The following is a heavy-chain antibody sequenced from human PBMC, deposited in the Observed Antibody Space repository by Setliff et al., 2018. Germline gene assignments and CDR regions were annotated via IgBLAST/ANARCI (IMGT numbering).Heavy chain of an antibody. V-gene: IGHV1-8*02. CDR2: MSPNSGNT. CDR1: GYTFTSYD. CDR3: ARECYSSSWYGDYYYYYGMDV. Sequence: SVKVSCKASGYTFTSYDINWVRQATGQGLEWMGWMSPNSGNTGYAQKFQGRVTMTRNTSISTAYMELSSLRSEDTAVYYCARECYSSSWYGDYYYYYGMDVWGQGTTVTVSS. D-gene: IGHD6-13*01. J-gene: IGHJ6*02.